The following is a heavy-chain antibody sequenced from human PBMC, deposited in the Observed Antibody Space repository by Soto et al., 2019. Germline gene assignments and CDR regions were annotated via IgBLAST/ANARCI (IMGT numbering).Heavy chain of an antibody. CDR2: LNPDTGNT. V-gene: IGHV1-3*01. CDR3: ARDIQSVGPRANDAFDV. D-gene: IGHD5-18*01. CDR1: GFTGSDNL. J-gene: IGHJ3*01. Sequence: QVQLVQSGAELKKPGASVNISCTASGFTGSDNLIHWVRQVPGQGLEWMGWLNPDTGNTRYSETFQGRVTISRHPSASIAYLELSGLENEDAALYFCARDIQSVGPRANDAFDVWGQGTMITVSS.